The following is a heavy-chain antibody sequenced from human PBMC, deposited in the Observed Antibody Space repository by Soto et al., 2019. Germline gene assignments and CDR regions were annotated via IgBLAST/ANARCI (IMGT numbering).Heavy chain of an antibody. CDR1: GYSFTSYW. J-gene: IGHJ5*02. D-gene: IGHD3-16*01. Sequence: RGSLKISCKGSGYSFTSYWIGWVRQMPGKGLEWMGIIYPGDSDTRYSPSFPGQVTISADKSISTAYLQWSSLKPSAPAMYYCARQFAGETPRVGDWSAPWGQGPLVTVSS. V-gene: IGHV5-51*01. CDR2: IYPGDSDT. CDR3: ARQFAGETPRVGDWSAP.